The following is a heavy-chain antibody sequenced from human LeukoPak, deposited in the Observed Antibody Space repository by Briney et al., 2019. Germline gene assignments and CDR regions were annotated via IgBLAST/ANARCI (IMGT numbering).Heavy chain of an antibody. J-gene: IGHJ4*02. Sequence: GGSLRLSCAASGFAFSSYGMYWVRQAPGKGLEWMAGISYDGSNEYYADSVKGRFAVSRDNSKNTLYVQISSLRAEDTAVYYCVKLAVTSNFDYWGQGTLVTVSS. D-gene: IGHD2-21*02. V-gene: IGHV3-30*18. CDR2: ISYDGSNE. CDR3: VKLAVTSNFDY. CDR1: GFAFSSYG.